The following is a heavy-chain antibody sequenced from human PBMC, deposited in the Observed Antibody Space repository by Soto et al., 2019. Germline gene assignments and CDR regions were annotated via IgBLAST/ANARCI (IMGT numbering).Heavy chain of an antibody. CDR3: AHRRRVRGVIWEYWLDP. CDR1: GFSLSTSGVG. V-gene: IGHV2-5*02. D-gene: IGHD3-10*01. J-gene: IGHJ5*02. CDR2: IYWDDDK. Sequence: QITLKESGPPLVKPTQTLTLTCTFSGFSLSTSGVGVGWIRQPPGKALEWLALIYWDDDKRYSPSLKSRITIPKDTSKDQVVLTMTNMDPVGTATYYWAHRRRVRGVIWEYWLDPWGQGTLVTDSS.